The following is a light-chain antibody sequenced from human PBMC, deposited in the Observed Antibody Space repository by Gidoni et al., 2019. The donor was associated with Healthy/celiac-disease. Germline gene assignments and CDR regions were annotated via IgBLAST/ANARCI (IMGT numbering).Light chain of an antibody. Sequence: TVMTLSPATLSVSPGERATLSCRASQSVSSNLAWYQQKPGQAPRLLIYGASTRATGIPARFSGSGSGTEFTLTISSLQSEDFAVYYCQQYNNWPPLTFGGGTKVEIK. V-gene: IGKV3-15*01. CDR2: GAS. CDR1: QSVSSN. CDR3: QQYNNWPPLT. J-gene: IGKJ4*01.